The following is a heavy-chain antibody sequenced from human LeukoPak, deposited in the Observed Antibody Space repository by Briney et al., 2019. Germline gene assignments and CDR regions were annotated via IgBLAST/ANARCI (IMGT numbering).Heavy chain of an antibody. Sequence: PGGSLRLSCAASGFTFSSYGMHWVRQAPGKGLEWVAFIRYDGSNKYYADSVKGRFTISRDNSKNTLYLQMNSLRAEDTAVYYCASHKDGLRYFDWLFLFDYWGQGTLVTVSS. J-gene: IGHJ4*02. V-gene: IGHV3-30*02. CDR1: GFTFSSYG. D-gene: IGHD3-9*01. CDR2: IRYDGSNK. CDR3: ASHKDGLRYFDWLFLFDY.